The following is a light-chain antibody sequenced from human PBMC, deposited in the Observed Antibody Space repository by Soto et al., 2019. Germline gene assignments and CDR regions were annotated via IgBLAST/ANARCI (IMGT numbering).Light chain of an antibody. J-gene: IGKJ5*01. CDR1: QSVSSY. CDR2: GAS. Sequence: EIVLTQSPATLSLSPGERATLSCRASQSVSSYLAWYQQKPGQAPRLLIYGASTRATGVPARFSGSGSGTEFSLTISSLQSEDFAVYYCQQYHNWPPWTFGQGTRLEIK. V-gene: IGKV3-15*01. CDR3: QQYHNWPPWT.